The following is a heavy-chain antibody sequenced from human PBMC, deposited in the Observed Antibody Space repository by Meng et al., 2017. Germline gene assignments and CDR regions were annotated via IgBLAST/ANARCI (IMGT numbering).Heavy chain of an antibody. CDR2: IYYSGST. Sequence: QGRLQGSGPGLVKPSETLSLTCTVSGGSISSYYWSWIRQPPGKGLEWIGYIYYSGSTNYNPSLKSRVTISVDTSKNQFSLKLSSVTAADTAVYYCAREGAYCSGGSCYYFDYWGQGTLVTVSS. D-gene: IGHD2-15*01. CDR3: AREGAYCSGGSCYYFDY. J-gene: IGHJ4*02. V-gene: IGHV4-59*01. CDR1: GGSISSYY.